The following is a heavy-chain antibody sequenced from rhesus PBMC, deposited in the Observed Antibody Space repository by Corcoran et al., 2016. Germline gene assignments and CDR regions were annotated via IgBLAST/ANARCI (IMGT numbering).Heavy chain of an antibody. V-gene: IGHV4-65*01. CDR3: ARAAYYYDSGYSYYFDY. Sequence: QVQLQESGPGLVKPSETLSLTCAVSGGSVSSSNWWSWIRQPPGKGLEWIGYISGSSGSTYYNPSLKSRVTISTDTSKNQFSLKLSSVTAADTAVYYCARAAYYYDSGYSYYFDYWGQGVLVTVSS. CDR2: ISGSSGST. J-gene: IGHJ4*01. D-gene: IGHD3-28*01. CDR1: GGSVSSSNW.